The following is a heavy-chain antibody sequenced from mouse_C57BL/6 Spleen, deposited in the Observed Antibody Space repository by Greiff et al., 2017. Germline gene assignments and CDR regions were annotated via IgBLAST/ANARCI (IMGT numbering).Heavy chain of an antibody. Sequence: QVQLQQSGAELVRPGASVKLSCKASGYTFTDYYINWVKQRPGQGLEWIARIYPGSGNTYYNEKFKGKATLTAEKSSSTAYMQLSSLTSEDSAVYFCARWDTTGFAYWGQGTLVTVSA. D-gene: IGHD1-1*01. J-gene: IGHJ3*01. CDR3: ARWDTTGFAY. CDR1: GYTFTDYY. CDR2: IYPGSGNT. V-gene: IGHV1-76*01.